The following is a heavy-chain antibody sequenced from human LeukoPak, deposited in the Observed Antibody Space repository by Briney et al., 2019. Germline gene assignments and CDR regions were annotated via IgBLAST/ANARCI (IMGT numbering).Heavy chain of an antibody. D-gene: IGHD6-13*01. J-gene: IGHJ4*02. CDR3: AREDSSSWRFDY. CDR2: IYYSGST. CDR1: GGSISSGDYY. Sequence: SETLSLTRTVSGGSISSGDYYWSWIRQPPGKGLEWIGYIYYSGSTYYNPSLKSRVTISVDTSKNQFSLKLSSVTAADTAVYYCAREDSSSWRFDYWGQGTLVTVSS. V-gene: IGHV4-30-4*01.